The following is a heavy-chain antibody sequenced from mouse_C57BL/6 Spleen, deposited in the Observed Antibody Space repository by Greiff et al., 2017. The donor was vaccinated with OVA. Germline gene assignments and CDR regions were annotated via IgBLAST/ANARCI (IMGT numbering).Heavy chain of an antibody. CDR2: IYPGSGST. J-gene: IGHJ4*01. D-gene: IGHD2-1*01. V-gene: IGHV1-55*01. Sequence: QVQLQQSGAELVKPGASVKMSCKASGYTFTSYWITWVKQRPGQGLEWIGDIYPGSGSTNYNEKFKSKATLTVDTSSSTAYMQLSSLTSEDSAVYYCARSRDGTHYYAMDDWGQGTSVTVSS. CDR1: GYTFTSYW. CDR3: ARSRDGTHYYAMDD.